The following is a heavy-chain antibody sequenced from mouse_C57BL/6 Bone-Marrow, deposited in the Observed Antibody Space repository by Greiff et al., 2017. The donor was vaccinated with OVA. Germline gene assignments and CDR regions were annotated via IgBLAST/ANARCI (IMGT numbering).Heavy chain of an antibody. V-gene: IGHV1-81*01. D-gene: IGHD6-1*01. Sequence: QVHVKQSGAELARPGASVKLSCKASGYTFTSYGISWVKQRTGQGLEWIGEIYPRSGNTYYNEKFKGKATLTADKSSSTAYMELRSLTSEDSAVYFCARRHSGYFDVWGTGTTVTVSS. J-gene: IGHJ1*03. CDR3: ARRHSGYFDV. CDR1: GYTFTSYG. CDR2: IYPRSGNT.